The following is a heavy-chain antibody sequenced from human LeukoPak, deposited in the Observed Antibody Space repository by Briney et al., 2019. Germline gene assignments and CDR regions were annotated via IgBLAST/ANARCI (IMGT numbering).Heavy chain of an antibody. J-gene: IGHJ4*02. CDR2: VNSDGGAT. D-gene: IGHD4-17*01. V-gene: IGHV3-74*01. Sequence: GGSLRLSCAASGFTFINYWMHWVRQAPGKGLVWVSRVNSDGGATSYADSVKGRFTISRDNAKNTLYLQMHSLRAEDTAVYYCAREDYGDYFDYWGQGTLVTVSS. CDR3: AREDYGDYFDY. CDR1: GFTFINYW.